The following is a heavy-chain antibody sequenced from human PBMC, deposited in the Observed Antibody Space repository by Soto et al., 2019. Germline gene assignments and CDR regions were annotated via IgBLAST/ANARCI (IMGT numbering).Heavy chain of an antibody. J-gene: IGHJ6*02. CDR1: GYTFASDY. V-gene: IGHV1-46*01. D-gene: IGHD2-21*02. CDR3: ASSDCGGDCYSSVYYYYYGMDV. CDR2: INPSGGST. Sequence: ASEKVSFKASGYTFASDYMHWVRQAPGQGLEWMGIINPSGGSTGYAQKFQGRVTMTRDTSTSTVYMELSSLRSEDTAVYYCASSDCGGDCYSSVYYYYYGMDVWGQGTKVTVSS.